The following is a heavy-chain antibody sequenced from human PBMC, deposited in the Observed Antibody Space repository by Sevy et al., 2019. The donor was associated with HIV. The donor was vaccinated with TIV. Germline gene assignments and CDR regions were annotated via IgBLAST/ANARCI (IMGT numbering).Heavy chain of an antibody. J-gene: IGHJ6*03. CDR2: IWYDGSNK. D-gene: IGHD6-19*01. CDR3: AKVGRSRGWLSYYCYYMDV. Sequence: GGSLRLSCAASGFTFSSYGMHWVRQAPGKGLEWVAVIWYDGSNKYYADSVKGRFTISRDNSKNTLYLQMNSLRAEDTAVYYWAKVGRSRGWLSYYCYYMDVWGKGTMVTVSS. V-gene: IGHV3-33*06. CDR1: GFTFSSYG.